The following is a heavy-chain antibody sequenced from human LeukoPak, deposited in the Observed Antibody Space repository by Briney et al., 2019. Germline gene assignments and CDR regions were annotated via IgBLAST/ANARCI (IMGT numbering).Heavy chain of an antibody. CDR1: GFTFSSYA. V-gene: IGHV3-23*01. CDR2: ISGSGGST. CDR3: ARKAPRLADYYDSTPDFDY. J-gene: IGHJ4*02. D-gene: IGHD3-22*01. Sequence: GGSLRLSCEASGFTFSSYAMSWVRQAPGKGLGWVSAISGSGGSTYYADSVKGRFTISRDNSKNTLYLQMNSLRAEDTAVYYCARKAPRLADYYDSTPDFDYWGQGTLVTVSS.